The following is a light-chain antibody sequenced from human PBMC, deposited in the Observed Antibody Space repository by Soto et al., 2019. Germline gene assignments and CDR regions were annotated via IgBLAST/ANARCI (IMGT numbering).Light chain of an antibody. V-gene: IGKV3-20*01. CDR1: QGIRSNY. Sequence: EIVMTQSPATLSVSPGERATLSCRASQGIRSNYLAWYQQKPGQAPRFLIYGASSRATGIPNRFSGSGSGTDFTLTISRLEPEDFAVYYCQQYGNSPQTFGQGTKVDIK. CDR3: QQYGNSPQT. J-gene: IGKJ1*01. CDR2: GAS.